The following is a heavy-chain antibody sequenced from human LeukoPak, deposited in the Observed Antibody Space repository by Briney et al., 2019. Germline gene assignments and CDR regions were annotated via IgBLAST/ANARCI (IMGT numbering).Heavy chain of an antibody. CDR3: ARGDRNWFDP. CDR1: GGTFSSYA. V-gene: IGHV1-69*13. J-gene: IGHJ5*02. CDR2: IIPIFGTA. Sequence: SVNVSCKASGGTFSSYAISWVRQAPGQGLEWMGGIIPIFGTANYAQKFQGRVTITADESTSTAYMELSSLRSDDTAVYYCARGDRNWFDPWGQGTLVTVSS.